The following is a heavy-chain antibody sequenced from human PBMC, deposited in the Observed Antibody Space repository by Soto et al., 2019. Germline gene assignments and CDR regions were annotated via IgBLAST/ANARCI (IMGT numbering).Heavy chain of an antibody. CDR2: ISYDGSNK. Sequence: GGSLRLSCAASGFTFSSYVMHWVRQAPGKGLEWVAVISYDGSNKYYADSVKGRFTISRDNSKNTLYLQMNSLKAEDAAVYYCAKDLLGSSSGMDVWGQGTTVTVSS. V-gene: IGHV3-30*18. CDR1: GFTFSSYV. D-gene: IGHD6-13*01. J-gene: IGHJ6*02. CDR3: AKDLLGSSSGMDV.